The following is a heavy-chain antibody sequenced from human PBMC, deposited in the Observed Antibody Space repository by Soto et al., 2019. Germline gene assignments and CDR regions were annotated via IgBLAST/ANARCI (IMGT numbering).Heavy chain of an antibody. V-gene: IGHV3-9*01. CDR1: GFTFDDNA. D-gene: IGHD3-16*01. CDR3: AKDLLLYDYVWASYGYEAFDM. CDR2: INWKSDI. Sequence: GGSLRLSCAVSGFTFDDNAMHWVRQAPEKGLAWVSGINWKSDIGYADSVKGRFTISRDNAENSLYLQMNSLRAEDTALYYCAKDLLLYDYVWASYGYEAFDMWGQGTMVTVSS. J-gene: IGHJ3*02.